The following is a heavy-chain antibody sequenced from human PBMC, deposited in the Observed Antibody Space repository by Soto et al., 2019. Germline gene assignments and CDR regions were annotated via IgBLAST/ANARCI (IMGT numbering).Heavy chain of an antibody. CDR1: GYTLTELS. D-gene: IGHD6-19*01. CDR3: ATEGIAVARTSWFDP. J-gene: IGHJ5*02. Sequence: ASVKVSCKVSGYTLTELSMHWVRQAPGKGLEWMGGFDPEDGETIYAQKFQGRVTMTEDTSTDTAYMELSSLRSEDTAVYYCATEGIAVARTSWFDPWGQGTLVTVSS. CDR2: FDPEDGET. V-gene: IGHV1-24*01.